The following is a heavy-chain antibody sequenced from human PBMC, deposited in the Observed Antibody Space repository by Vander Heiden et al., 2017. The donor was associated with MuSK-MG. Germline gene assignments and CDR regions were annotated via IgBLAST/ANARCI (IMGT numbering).Heavy chain of an antibody. Sequence: QVQLQESGPGLVKPSETLSLTCVVSGFSIRSGYYWVWIRQPPGKGLEWIGTISHSGNTYYNPSLTSRVTISVDTSKNQFSLKLSSVTAADTAVYFCARRVTAAPEYFEYWGQGTLVTVSS. CDR3: ARRVTAAPEYFEY. V-gene: IGHV4-38-2*01. D-gene: IGHD2-21*02. J-gene: IGHJ4*02. CDR2: ISHSGNT. CDR1: GFSIRSGYY.